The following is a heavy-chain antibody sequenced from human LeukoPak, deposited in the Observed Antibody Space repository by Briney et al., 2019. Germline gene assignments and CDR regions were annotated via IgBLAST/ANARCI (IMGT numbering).Heavy chain of an antibody. CDR1: GGTFTSYT. CDR3: ARKSYDFWSGNFDY. J-gene: IGHJ4*02. V-gene: IGHV1-69*05. CDR2: IIPMSGTV. Sequence: ASVKVSCKASGGTFTSYTVSWVRQAPGQGLEWMGRIIPMSGTVKYAQKFQGRVTITTDESTSTAYMELRSLRSDDTAVYYCARKSYDFWSGNFDYWGQGTLVTVSS. D-gene: IGHD3-3*01.